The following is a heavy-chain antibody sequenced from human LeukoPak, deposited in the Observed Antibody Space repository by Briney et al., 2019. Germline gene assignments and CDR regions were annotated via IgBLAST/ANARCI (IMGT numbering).Heavy chain of an antibody. CDR3: ARDSGRDSWGGYAFDY. CDR2: INPNSGGT. V-gene: IGHV1-2*02. D-gene: IGHD3-3*01. J-gene: IGHJ4*02. Sequence: GASVKVSCKASGYTFTGYYMHWVRQAPGQGLEWMGWINPNSGGTNYAQKFQGRVTMTRDTSISTAYMELSRLRSDDTAVYYCARDSGRDSWGGYAFDYWGQGTLVTVSS. CDR1: GYTFTGYY.